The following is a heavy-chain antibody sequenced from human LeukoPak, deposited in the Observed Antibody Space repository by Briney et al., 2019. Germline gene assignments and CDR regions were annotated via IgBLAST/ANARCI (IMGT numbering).Heavy chain of an antibody. CDR2: ISPSGGST. CDR1: DYTFSNYQ. V-gene: IGHV1-46*01. Sequence: ASVTVSCKPSDYTFSNYQMHWVRQAPGQGLEWMGMISPSGGSTSYAQKFQARVTMTRDTSTSTVYMELSSLRSEDTAVYYCAGERVTALYYFDYWGQGTLVTVSS. CDR3: AGERVTALYYFDY. J-gene: IGHJ4*02. D-gene: IGHD2-21*02.